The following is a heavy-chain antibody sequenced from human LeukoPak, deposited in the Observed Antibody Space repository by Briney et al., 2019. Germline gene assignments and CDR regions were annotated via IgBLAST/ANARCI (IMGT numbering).Heavy chain of an antibody. Sequence: GGSLRLSCAASGFTFSSYEMNWVRQAPGKGLEWVSYISSSGSTIYYADSVKGRFTISRDNAKNSLYLQMNSLRAEDTAVYYCAREYDSSGQGLNDAFDIWGQGTMVTVSS. CDR1: GFTFSSYE. CDR2: ISSSGSTI. D-gene: IGHD3-22*01. J-gene: IGHJ3*02. V-gene: IGHV3-48*03. CDR3: AREYDSSGQGLNDAFDI.